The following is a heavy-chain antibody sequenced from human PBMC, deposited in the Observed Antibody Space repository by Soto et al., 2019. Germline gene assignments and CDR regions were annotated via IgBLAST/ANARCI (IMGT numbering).Heavy chain of an antibody. Sequence: SETLSLTCAVSGGSITSGNSYSWAWIRQPPGRGLEWIGSISQTGATSYNPSLKSRVSVSLDKSKNQFSLRLSSVTAADMAVYYWARAVSPYFGTWFDPWGQGTLVTVSS. V-gene: IGHV4-30-2*01. D-gene: IGHD3-10*01. CDR3: ARAVSPYFGTWFDP. J-gene: IGHJ5*02. CDR2: ISQTGAT. CDR1: GGSITSGNSYS.